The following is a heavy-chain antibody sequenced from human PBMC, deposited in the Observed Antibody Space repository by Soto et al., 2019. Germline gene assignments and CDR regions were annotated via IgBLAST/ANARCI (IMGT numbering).Heavy chain of an antibody. CDR1: RFMFSSYW. J-gene: IGHJ6*02. CDR2: ISGSGGST. Sequence: GGSLRLSCAASRFMFSSYWMHWVRQAPGKGLEWVSAISGSGGSTYYADSVKGRFTISRDNSKNTLYLQMNSLRAEDTAVYYCAKARRLFLYYGMDVWGQGTTVTVSS. D-gene: IGHD5-12*01. V-gene: IGHV3-23*01. CDR3: AKARRLFLYYGMDV.